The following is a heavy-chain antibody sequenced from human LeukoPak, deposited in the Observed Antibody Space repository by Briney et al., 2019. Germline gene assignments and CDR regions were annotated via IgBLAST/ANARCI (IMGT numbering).Heavy chain of an antibody. Sequence: GGSLRLSCAASRFRFDAYAMHWVRQVPGKGLEWISGISWNSDRILYADSVKGRFTISRDNAKNSLCLQMNSLRAEDTAVYYCAREEDGDYDDAFDIWGQGTMVTVSS. V-gene: IGHV3-9*01. CDR1: RFRFDAYA. CDR3: AREEDGDYDDAFDI. J-gene: IGHJ3*02. CDR2: ISWNSDRI. D-gene: IGHD4-17*01.